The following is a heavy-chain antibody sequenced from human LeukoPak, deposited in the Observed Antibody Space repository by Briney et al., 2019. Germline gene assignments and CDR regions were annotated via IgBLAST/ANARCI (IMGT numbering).Heavy chain of an antibody. D-gene: IGHD1-26*01. CDR3: AKGAATQGNWFDP. CDR1: GFTFSSYA. V-gene: IGHV3-23*01. J-gene: IGHJ5*02. CDR2: TSGSGGST. Sequence: GGSLRLSCAASGFTFSSYAMRWVRQAPGKGLEWVSGTSGSGGSTYNAASVKGRFTISRDNSKNTLYLQMNSLRAEDTAVYYCAKGAATQGNWFDPWGKGTLVTVSS.